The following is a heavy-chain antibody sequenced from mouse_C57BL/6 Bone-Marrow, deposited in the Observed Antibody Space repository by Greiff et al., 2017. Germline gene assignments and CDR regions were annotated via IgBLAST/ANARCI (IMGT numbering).Heavy chain of an antibody. J-gene: IGHJ2*01. CDR2: IDPSDSYT. D-gene: IGHD1-1*01. V-gene: IGHV1-69*01. Sequence: QVQLQQPGAELVMPGASVMLSCKASGYTFTSYWMHWVKQRPGQGLEWIGEIDPSDSYTNYNQKFKGKSTLTVDKSSSTAYMQLSSLTSEDSAVYYCARIEAFYYGYFDYWGQGTTLTVSS. CDR1: GYTFTSYW. CDR3: ARIEAFYYGYFDY.